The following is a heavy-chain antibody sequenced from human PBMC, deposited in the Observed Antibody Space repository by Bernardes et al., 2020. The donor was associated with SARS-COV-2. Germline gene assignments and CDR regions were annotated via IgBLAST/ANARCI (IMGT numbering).Heavy chain of an antibody. D-gene: IGHD1-1*01. CDR2: ISGSSSFI. J-gene: IGHJ4*02. Sequence: GGSLRLSCADSGFTFSDYTMDWVRQPPGKGLEWLSYISGSSSFIYYGDSVKGRFTVSRDNAKNTLYLQMNSLRDEDTAIYYCARANRDDDSGLDFWGQGTPVTVSS. CDR1: GFTFSDYT. CDR3: ARANRDDDSGLDF. V-gene: IGHV3-48*02.